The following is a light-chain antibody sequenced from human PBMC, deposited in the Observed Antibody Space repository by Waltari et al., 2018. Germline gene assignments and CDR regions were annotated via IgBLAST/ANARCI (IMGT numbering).Light chain of an antibody. CDR1: QDISRW. Sequence: DIQMTQSPPSVSASGGDRVIITCRASQDISRWLGWYQQKPGKAPKFLIYDASTLQSGVPSRFSGSGSGTDFTLTISSLQPEDFATYYCQQGDRFPLTFGGGTKVEI. J-gene: IGKJ4*01. CDR3: QQGDRFPLT. V-gene: IGKV1-12*01. CDR2: DAS.